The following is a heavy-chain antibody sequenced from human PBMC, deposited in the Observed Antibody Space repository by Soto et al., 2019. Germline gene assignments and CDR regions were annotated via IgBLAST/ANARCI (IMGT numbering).Heavy chain of an antibody. J-gene: IGHJ6*02. CDR1: GFTFISYS. Sequence: GALRLSCAGSGFTFISYSMNWVHQDPGKGLEWVSSISSSSSYIYYADSVKGRFTISRDNAKNSLYLQMNSLRAEDTAVYYCARVFQKYSGYALYYYYYGMDVWGQGTTVTDSS. CDR3: ARVFQKYSGYALYYYYYGMDV. CDR2: ISSSSSYI. V-gene: IGHV3-21*01. D-gene: IGHD5-12*01.